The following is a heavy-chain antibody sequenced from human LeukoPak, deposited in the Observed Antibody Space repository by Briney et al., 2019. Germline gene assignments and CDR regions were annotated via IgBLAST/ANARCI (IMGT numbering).Heavy chain of an antibody. Sequence: ASVKVSCKASGYTFTRYGISWVRQAPGQGREWMGWVSAYNGNTNYAQKLQGRVTMTTDTSTSTAYMEVRSLRSDDTAVYYCARMYYYDSNDYYYVDFDYWGQGTLVTVSS. CDR2: VSAYNGNT. D-gene: IGHD3-22*01. CDR1: GYTFTRYG. CDR3: ARMYYYDSNDYYYVDFDY. V-gene: IGHV1-18*01. J-gene: IGHJ4*02.